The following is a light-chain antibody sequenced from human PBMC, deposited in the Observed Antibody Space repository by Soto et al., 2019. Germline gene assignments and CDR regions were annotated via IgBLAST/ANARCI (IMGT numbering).Light chain of an antibody. CDR2: GAS. J-gene: IGKJ4*01. Sequence: EIVLTQSPGTLSLSPGERATLSCRASQSVSSSYLAWYQQKPGQAPRLLIYGASSRATGIPDRFSGSGSGTDFTRTISRLEPEDFAVYYSQQYGSSGLTFGGGTKVEIK. CDR1: QSVSSSY. CDR3: QQYGSSGLT. V-gene: IGKV3-20*01.